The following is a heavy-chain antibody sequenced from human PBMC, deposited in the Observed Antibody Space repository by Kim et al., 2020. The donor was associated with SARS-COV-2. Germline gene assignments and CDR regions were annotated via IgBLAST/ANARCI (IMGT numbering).Heavy chain of an antibody. CDR2: ITATGDSV. V-gene: IGHV3-23*01. CDR3: AKGLGAGGHQLDC. Sequence: GGSLRLSCAASGFTFSNYAMTWVRQAPGKGLEWVSTITATGDSVNYVDSVKGRFTVSRDNSKNTLSLQMDSLRADDTAIYHCAKGLGAGGHQLDCWCQG. CDR1: GFTFSNYA. J-gene: IGHJ4*02. D-gene: IGHD2-2*01.